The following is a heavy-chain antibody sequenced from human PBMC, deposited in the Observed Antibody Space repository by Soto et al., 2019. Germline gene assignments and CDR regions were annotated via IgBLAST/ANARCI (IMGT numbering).Heavy chain of an antibody. V-gene: IGHV3-66*01. CDR1: GFTVSSNY. Sequence: EVQLVESGGGLVQPGGSLRLSCAASGFTVSSNYLSWVLQAPGKGLEWVAVISSGGSTYYADSVKGRFPIARDNSKNTLYLQKNSPRAEDTAGYYCASRLGLVKAFDIWGRGTMVTVSS. J-gene: IGHJ3*02. CDR3: ASRLGLVKAFDI. D-gene: IGHD7-27*01. CDR2: ISSGGST.